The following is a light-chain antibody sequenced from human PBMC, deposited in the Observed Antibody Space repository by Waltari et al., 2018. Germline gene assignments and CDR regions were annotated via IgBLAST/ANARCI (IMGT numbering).Light chain of an antibody. Sequence: IVLTQSPGTLSLSPGESSTLPCRASQSAPSNYLAWYQQKPGQAPRLLIYGASSRATGIPDRFSGSGSGTDFTLTISRLEPEDVAVYYCQQYASSPLTFGGGTKVEIK. CDR3: QQYASSPLT. CDR1: QSAPSNY. CDR2: GAS. J-gene: IGKJ4*01. V-gene: IGKV3-20*01.